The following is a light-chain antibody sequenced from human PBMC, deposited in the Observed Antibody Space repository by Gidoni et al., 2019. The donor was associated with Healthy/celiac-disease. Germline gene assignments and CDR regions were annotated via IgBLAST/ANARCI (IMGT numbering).Light chain of an antibody. CDR1: QDITSY. J-gene: IGKJ4*01. CDR3: QHYDNLPLT. Sequence: DIQMTQSPSSLSASVGDRVTITCQASQDITSYLNWYQQKPGKAPKLLIYDASNLETGVPSRFSGSGSGTDFTFTISSLHPEDIATYFCQHYDNLPLTFGEGTKVEIK. CDR2: DAS. V-gene: IGKV1-33*01.